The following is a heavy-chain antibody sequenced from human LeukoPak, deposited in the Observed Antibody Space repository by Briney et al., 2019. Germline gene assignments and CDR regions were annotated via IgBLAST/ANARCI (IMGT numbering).Heavy chain of an antibody. Sequence: TGGSLRLSCAASGFTFSSYAMSWVRQAPGKGLEWVSAISGSGGSTYYADSVKGRFTISRDNAKNSLYLQMNSLRAEDTAVYYCASTSFPWQRYPNWFDPWGQETLVTVSS. CDR1: GFTFSSYA. D-gene: IGHD2/OR15-2a*01. V-gene: IGHV3-23*01. CDR3: ASTSFPWQRYPNWFDP. CDR2: ISGSGGST. J-gene: IGHJ5*02.